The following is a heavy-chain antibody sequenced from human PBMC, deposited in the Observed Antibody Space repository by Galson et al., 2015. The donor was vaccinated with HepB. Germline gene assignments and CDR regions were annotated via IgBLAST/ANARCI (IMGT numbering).Heavy chain of an antibody. Sequence: SLRLSCAASGFTFSNFGMHWVRQAPGKGLEWMTFIRHDGSNAYYADSVKGRFTISRDNSKNTVSLQMNSLRADDTAVYYCAKLSLAVSGDYWGQGTLVAVSS. CDR3: AKLSLAVSGDY. J-gene: IGHJ4*02. CDR1: GFTFSNFG. D-gene: IGHD6-13*01. V-gene: IGHV3-30*02. CDR2: IRHDGSNA.